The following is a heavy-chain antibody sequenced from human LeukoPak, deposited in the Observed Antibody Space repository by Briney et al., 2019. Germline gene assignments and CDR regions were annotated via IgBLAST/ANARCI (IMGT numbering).Heavy chain of an antibody. CDR1: GFTFSSYE. D-gene: IGHD6-13*01. J-gene: IGHJ6*02. CDR3: ARDRVFAGTIGMDV. CDR2: ISSSGSTI. V-gene: IGHV3-48*03. Sequence: GGSLRLSCAASGFTFSSYEMNWVRQAPGKGLEWVSYISSSGSTIYYADSVKGRFTISRDNAKNSLYLQMNSLRAEDTAVYYCARDRVFAGTIGMDVWGQGTTVTVSS.